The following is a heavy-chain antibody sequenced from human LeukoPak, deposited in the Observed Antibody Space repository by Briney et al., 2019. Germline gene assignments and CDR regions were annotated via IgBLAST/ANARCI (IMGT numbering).Heavy chain of an antibody. CDR2: TWYDGSNK. CDR1: GFSFSSYG. Sequence: PGRSLRLSCAASGFSFSSYGMHWVRRAPGKGLEWVAVTWYDGSNKYYADSVKGRFTISRDNSKNTLYLQMNILRAEDTAVYYCAKEYHYGSGSYYTKPYFFDYWGQGTLVTVSS. J-gene: IGHJ4*02. CDR3: AKEYHYGSGSYYTKPYFFDY. V-gene: IGHV3-33*06. D-gene: IGHD3-10*01.